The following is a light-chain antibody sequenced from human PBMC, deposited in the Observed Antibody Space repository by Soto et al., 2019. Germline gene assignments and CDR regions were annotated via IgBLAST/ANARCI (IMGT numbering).Light chain of an antibody. CDR2: DVR. CDR1: RRDVGGNNS. J-gene: IGLJ1*01. V-gene: IGLV2-14*01. CDR3: SSYTTGGSYV. Sequence: QSALTQPASVSGSPGLSISISCTGTRRDVGGNNSVSWYQQQPGKDPKLMIYDVRNRPSGVSNRFSGSKSVNTASLTISGLQAEDEGDYYGSSYTTGGSYVFGTGTKLTVL.